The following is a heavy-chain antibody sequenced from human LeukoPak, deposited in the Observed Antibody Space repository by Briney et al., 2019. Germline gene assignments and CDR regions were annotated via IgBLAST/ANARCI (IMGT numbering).Heavy chain of an antibody. CDR1: GFTFGDYA. CDR3: ARGTLRI. V-gene: IGHV3-7*01. D-gene: IGHD4-17*01. Sequence: GGSLRLSCTASGFTFGDYAMSWVRQAPGKGLEWVANIKQDGSEKYYVDSVKGRFTISRDNAKNSLYLQMNSLRAEDTAVYYCARGTLRIWGQGTLVTVSS. CDR2: IKQDGSEK. J-gene: IGHJ4*02.